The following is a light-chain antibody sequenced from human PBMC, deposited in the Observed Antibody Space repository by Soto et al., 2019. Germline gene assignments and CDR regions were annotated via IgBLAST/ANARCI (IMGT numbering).Light chain of an antibody. CDR2: GDD. Sequence: QPVLTQPPSASGTPGQRVTISCSGSSSNIGSSTVNWYQQLPGTAPKLLIYGDDQRPSGVPDRFSGSKSGTSASLAISGLQSEDEADYYCATWDASLNEWVFGGGTQLTVL. CDR3: ATWDASLNEWV. J-gene: IGLJ3*02. V-gene: IGLV1-44*01. CDR1: SSNIGSST.